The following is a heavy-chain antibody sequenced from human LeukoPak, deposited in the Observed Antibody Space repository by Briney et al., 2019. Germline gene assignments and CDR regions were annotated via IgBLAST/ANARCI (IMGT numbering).Heavy chain of an antibody. Sequence: GGSLRLSCAASGFTFSNYAMNWVRQAPGKGLEWVSGISGSGGSTYYADSVKGRFTISRDNSKNTLYLQMNSLRAEDTAVYYCAKEDYGDYVPPGFGYWGQGTLVTVSS. J-gene: IGHJ4*02. CDR1: GFTFSNYA. V-gene: IGHV3-23*01. CDR2: ISGSGGST. CDR3: AKEDYGDYVPPGFGY. D-gene: IGHD4-17*01.